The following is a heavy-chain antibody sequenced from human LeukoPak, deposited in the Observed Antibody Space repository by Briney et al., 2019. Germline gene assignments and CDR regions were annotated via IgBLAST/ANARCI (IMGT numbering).Heavy chain of an antibody. J-gene: IGHJ4*02. CDR1: GYSISSGYY. V-gene: IGHV4-38-2*02. CDR2: IYHSGST. Sequence: SETLSLTCTVSGYSISSGYYWGWIRQPPGKGLEWIGSIYHSGSTYYNPSLKSRATISVDTSKNQFSLKLSSVTAADTAVYYCARDTCTNGVCYYYFDYWGQGTLVTVSS. D-gene: IGHD2-8*01. CDR3: ARDTCTNGVCYYYFDY.